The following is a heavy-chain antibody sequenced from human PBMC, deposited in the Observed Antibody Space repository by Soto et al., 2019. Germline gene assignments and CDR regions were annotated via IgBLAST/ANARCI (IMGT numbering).Heavy chain of an antibody. CDR1: GGSFSGYY. CDR2: INHSGST. J-gene: IGHJ4*02. V-gene: IGHV4-34*01. D-gene: IGHD2-2*02. CDR3: ARAVSIVVVPAAITFFDY. Sequence: SETLSLTCAVYGGSFSGYYWSWIRQPPGKGLEWIGEINHSGSTNYNPSLKSRVTISVDTSKNQFSLKLSSVTAADTAVYYCARAVSIVVVPAAITFFDYWGQRT.